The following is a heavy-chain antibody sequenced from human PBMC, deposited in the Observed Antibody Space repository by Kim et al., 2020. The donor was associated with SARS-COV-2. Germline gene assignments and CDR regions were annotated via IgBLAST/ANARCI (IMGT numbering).Heavy chain of an antibody. J-gene: IGHJ4*02. D-gene: IGHD3-9*01. CDR3: TTVGYFDWLLYRDIDY. V-gene: IGHV3-15*01. CDR1: GFTFSNAW. CDR2: IKSKTDGGTT. Sequence: GGSLRLSCAASGFTFSNAWMTWVRQAPGRGLEWVGRIKSKTDGGTTDYAAPVKGRFTISRDDSKTTLYLQMNSLKTEDTAVYYCTTVGYFDWLLYRDIDYWGQGTLVTVSS.